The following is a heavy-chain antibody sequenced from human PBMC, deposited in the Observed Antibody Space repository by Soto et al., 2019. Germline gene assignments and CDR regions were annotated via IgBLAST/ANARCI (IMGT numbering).Heavy chain of an antibody. Sequence: SETLSLTCTVSGGSISSYYWSWIRQPPGKGLEWIGYIYYSGSTTYNPSLKSRVTISVDTSKNQFSLRLSSVTAADTAVYYCARLATFWSGYSSYYYYYMDVWGKGTTVTVSS. CDR1: GGSISSYY. V-gene: IGHV4-59*08. CDR3: ARLATFWSGYSSYYYYYMDV. CDR2: IYYSGST. J-gene: IGHJ6*03. D-gene: IGHD3-3*01.